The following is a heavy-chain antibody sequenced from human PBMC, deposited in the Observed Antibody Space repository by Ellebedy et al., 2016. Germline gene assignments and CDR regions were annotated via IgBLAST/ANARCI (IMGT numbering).Heavy chain of an antibody. CDR3: ARCPPGEQPGRDYFDY. Sequence: SETLSLTCTVSGGSISSYYWSWIRQHPGKGLEWIGYIYYSGSTYYNPSLKSRVTISVDTSKNQFSLKLSYVTAADTAVYYCARCPPGEQPGRDYFDYWGQGTLVTVSS. D-gene: IGHD3-10*01. J-gene: IGHJ4*02. CDR2: IYYSGST. CDR1: GGSISSYY. V-gene: IGHV4-59*06.